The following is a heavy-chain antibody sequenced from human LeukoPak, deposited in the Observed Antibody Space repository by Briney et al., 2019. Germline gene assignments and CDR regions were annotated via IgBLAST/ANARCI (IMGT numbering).Heavy chain of an antibody. CDR3: ARADFIDAGPYLIGP. J-gene: IGHJ5*02. CDR2: INTKSGRT. Sequence: ASERVSCKPSGYSFTEYYIHWVRQAPGQGREWMGWINTKSGRTSSARTFQGRVTMTSDPSITTVYMDMAWLTSDDTAIYFCARADFIDAGPYLIGPWGQGTLVTVSS. CDR1: GYSFTEYY. D-gene: IGHD3-3*01. V-gene: IGHV1-2*02.